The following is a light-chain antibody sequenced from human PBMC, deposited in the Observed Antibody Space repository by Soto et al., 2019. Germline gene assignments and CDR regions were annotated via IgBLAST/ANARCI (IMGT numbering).Light chain of an antibody. CDR2: GNS. J-gene: IGLJ1*01. CDR3: QSYDSSLSGHYV. CDR1: SSNIGAGYD. V-gene: IGLV1-40*01. Sequence: QSVLTQPPSVSGAPGQRVTISCTGSSSNIGAGYDVHWYQQLPGTAPKLLIYGNSNRPSGVPDRFSGSKSGTSASLAITGLQAEDEADYYRQSYDSSLSGHYVFGTGTKLTVL.